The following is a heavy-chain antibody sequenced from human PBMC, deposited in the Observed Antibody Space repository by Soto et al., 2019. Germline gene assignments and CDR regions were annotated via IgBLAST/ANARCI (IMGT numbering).Heavy chain of an antibody. CDR2: INPSGGST. J-gene: IGHJ4*02. D-gene: IGHD6-19*01. CDR1: GYGITSYY. V-gene: IGHV1-46*01. Sequence: KASGYGITSYYMRWVLHTPGQGLEWMGIINPSGGSTSYAQKFQGRVTMTRDTSTSTVYMELSSLRSEDTAVYYCARALGQWLDFDYWGQGTLVTVSS. CDR3: ARALGQWLDFDY.